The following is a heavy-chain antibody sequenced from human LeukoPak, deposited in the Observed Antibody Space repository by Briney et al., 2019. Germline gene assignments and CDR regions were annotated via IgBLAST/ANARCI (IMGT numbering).Heavy chain of an antibody. D-gene: IGHD3-3*01. CDR3: ARSGYDFWSGYDY. Sequence: GGSLRLSCAASGFTFSNYALSWVRQAPGKGLEWVAVISYDGSNKYYADSVKGRFTISRDNSKNTLYLQMNSLRAEGTAVYYCARSGYDFWSGYDYWGQGTLVTVSS. J-gene: IGHJ4*02. CDR2: ISYDGSNK. CDR1: GFTFSNYA. V-gene: IGHV3-30-3*01.